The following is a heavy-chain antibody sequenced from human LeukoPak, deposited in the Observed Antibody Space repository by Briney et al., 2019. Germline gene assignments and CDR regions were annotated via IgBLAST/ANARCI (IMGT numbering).Heavy chain of an antibody. D-gene: IGHD4-23*01. CDR2: INSDGSST. V-gene: IGHV3-74*01. J-gene: IGHJ4*02. CDR1: GFTFSSYW. CDR3: ARVGYSAQVDC. Sequence: GGSPRLSCAASGFTFSSYWMHWVRQAPGKGLVWVSRINSDGSSTSYADSVKGRFTISRDNAKNTLYLQMNGLRAEDTAVYYCARVGYSAQVDCWGQGTLVTVSS.